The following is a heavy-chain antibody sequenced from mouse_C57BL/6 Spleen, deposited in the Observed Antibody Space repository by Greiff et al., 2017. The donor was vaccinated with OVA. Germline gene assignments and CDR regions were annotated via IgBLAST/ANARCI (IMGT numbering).Heavy chain of an antibody. J-gene: IGHJ4*01. CDR1: GFTFSSYA. CDR2: ISDGGSYT. V-gene: IGHV5-4*01. D-gene: IGHD2-12*01. CDR3: ARDYSNDEDAMDY. Sequence: EVQGVESGGGLVKPGGSLKLSCAASGFTFSSYAMSWVRQTPEKRLEWVATISDGGSYTYSPDNVKGRFTISRDNAKNNLYLQMSHLKSEDTAMYYGARDYSNDEDAMDYWGQGTSVTVSS.